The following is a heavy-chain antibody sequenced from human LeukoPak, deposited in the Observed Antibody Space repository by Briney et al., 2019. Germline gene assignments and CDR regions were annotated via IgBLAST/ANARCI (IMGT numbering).Heavy chain of an antibody. CDR2: IKQDGSEK. V-gene: IGHV3-7*01. J-gene: IGHJ4*02. CDR1: EFTFSSYW. Sequence: GGSLRLSCAVSEFTFSSYWMSWVRLAPGKGLEWVANIKQDGSEKNYVDSVKGRFTISRDNAKNSLYLQMNSLRAEDTAVYYCGRGEGFLVDHWGQGTLVTVSS. CDR3: GRGEGFLVDH. D-gene: IGHD3-3*01.